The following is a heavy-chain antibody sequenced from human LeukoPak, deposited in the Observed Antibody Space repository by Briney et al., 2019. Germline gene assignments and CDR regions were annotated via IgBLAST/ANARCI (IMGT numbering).Heavy chain of an antibody. CDR1: GGSISSYS. CDR2: MYSRGST. Sequence: PSETLSLTCTVSGGSISSYSWSWIRQPPGKGLEWIGYMYSRGSTNDNPSLKSRVTISVDTSRNQFSLKLSSVTAADTAVYYCARGRLGGSGSYYNVLDYWGQGTLVTVSS. CDR3: ARGRLGGSGSYYNVLDY. J-gene: IGHJ4*02. D-gene: IGHD3-10*01. V-gene: IGHV4-59*01.